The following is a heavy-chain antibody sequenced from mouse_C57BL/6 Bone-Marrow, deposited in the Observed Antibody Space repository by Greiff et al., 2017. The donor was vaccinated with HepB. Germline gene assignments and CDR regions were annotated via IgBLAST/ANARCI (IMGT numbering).Heavy chain of an antibody. Sequence: QVQLKQSGAELVKPGASVKMSCKASGYTFTSYWITWVKQRPGQGLEWIGDIYPGSGSTNYNEKFKSKATLTVDTSSSTAYMQLSSLTSEDSAVYYCARSGTVFDYWGQGTTLTVSS. V-gene: IGHV1-55*01. CDR3: ARSGTVFDY. CDR2: IYPGSGST. J-gene: IGHJ2*01. CDR1: GYTFTSYW. D-gene: IGHD4-1*01.